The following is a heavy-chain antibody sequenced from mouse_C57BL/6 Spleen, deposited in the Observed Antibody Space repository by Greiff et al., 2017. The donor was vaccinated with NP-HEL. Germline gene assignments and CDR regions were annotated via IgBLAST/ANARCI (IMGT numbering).Heavy chain of an antibody. CDR3: AREATVLDAMDY. CDR1: GYTFTDYY. CDR2: INPNNGGT. D-gene: IGHD1-1*01. J-gene: IGHJ4*01. Sequence: EVQLQQSGPELVKPGASVKISCKASGYTFTDYYMNWVKQSHGKSLEWIGDINPNNGGTSYNQKFKGKATLTVDKSSSTAYMELRSLTSEDSAVYYCAREATVLDAMDYWGQGTSVTVSS. V-gene: IGHV1-26*01.